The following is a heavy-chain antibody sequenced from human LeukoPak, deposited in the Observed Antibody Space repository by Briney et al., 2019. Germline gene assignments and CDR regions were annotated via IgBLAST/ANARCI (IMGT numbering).Heavy chain of an antibody. V-gene: IGHV3-30*18. D-gene: IGHD1-14*01. CDR1: RFTVSNNY. CDR2: ISHDGNNK. Sequence: GGSLRPSCAASRFTVSNNYMSWVRQAPGKGLEGVAIISHDGNNKYYADSVKGRFTISRDNSKNTLYLQTNSLRAEDTAVYYCAKEYLSGFDPWGQGTLVTVSS. CDR3: AKEYLSGFDP. J-gene: IGHJ5*02.